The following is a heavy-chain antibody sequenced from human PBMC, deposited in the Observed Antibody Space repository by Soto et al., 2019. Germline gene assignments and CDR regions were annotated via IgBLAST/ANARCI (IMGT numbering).Heavy chain of an antibody. D-gene: IGHD2-15*01. J-gene: IGHJ1*01. CDR2: IYWDDDK. V-gene: IGHV2-5*02. CDR1: GFSLSTSGVG. CDR3: ANTVGLVVVTSEDEYFQH. Sequence: QITLKESGPTLVKPTQTLTLTCTFSGFSLSTSGVGVGWIRQPPGNALEWLAVIYWDDDKGYSPSLKNRLTITKDTSKNQVVLTMTNMDPVDTATYYCANTVGLVVVTSEDEYFQHWGQGTQVTVSS.